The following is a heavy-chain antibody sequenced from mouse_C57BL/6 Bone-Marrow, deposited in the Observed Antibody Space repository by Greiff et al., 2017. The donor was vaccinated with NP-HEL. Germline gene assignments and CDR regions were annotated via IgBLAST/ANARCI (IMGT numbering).Heavy chain of an antibody. CDR2: IHPNSGST. CDR1: GYTFTSYW. D-gene: IGHD2-4*01. V-gene: IGHV1-64*01. CDR3: ARYDYDDWFAY. J-gene: IGHJ3*01. Sequence: QVQLQQPGAELVKPGASVKLSCKASGYTFTSYWMHWVKQRPGQGLEWIGMIHPNSGSTNYNEKFKSKATLTVDKSSSTAYMQLSSLTSEDSAVDYCARYDYDDWFAYWGQGTLVTVSA.